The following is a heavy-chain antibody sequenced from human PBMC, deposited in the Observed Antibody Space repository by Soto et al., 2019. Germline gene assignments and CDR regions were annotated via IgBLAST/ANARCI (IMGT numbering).Heavy chain of an antibody. CDR2: ISGDGDST. D-gene: IGHD1-20*01. V-gene: IGHV3-43*02. CDR3: AKVKPITGTKTSRGGYFDY. J-gene: IGHJ4*02. CDR1: GFTLDDYA. Sequence: GESLKISCAASGFTLDDYAMHWVRQAPGKGLEWVSLISGDGDSTYYADSVKGRFTISRDNSKNSLYLQMNSLRTEDTALYYCAKVKPITGTKTSRGGYFDYWGQGTLVTVSS.